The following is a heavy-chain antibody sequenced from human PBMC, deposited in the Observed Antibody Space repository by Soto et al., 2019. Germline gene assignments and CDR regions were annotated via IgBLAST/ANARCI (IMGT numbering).Heavy chain of an antibody. CDR2: ISAYNGST. V-gene: IGHV1-18*01. J-gene: IGHJ3*02. CDR1: GYTFTSYG. CDR3: ARQLRFLEWLLGHDDAFDI. D-gene: IGHD3-3*01. Sequence: ASVKVSCKASGYTFTSYGISWVRQAPGQGLEWMGWISAYNGSTNYAQKLQGRVTMTTDTSTSTAYMELRSLRSDDTAVYYCARQLRFLEWLLGHDDAFDIWGQGTMVTVSS.